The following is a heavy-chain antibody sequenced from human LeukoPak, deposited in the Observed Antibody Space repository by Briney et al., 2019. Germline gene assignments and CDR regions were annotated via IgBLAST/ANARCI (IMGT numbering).Heavy chain of an antibody. D-gene: IGHD1-26*01. J-gene: IGHJ3*02. CDR3: ARGGLGHAFDI. V-gene: IGHV4-59*01. CDR2: IYYSGST. CDR1: GGSISSYY. Sequence: SETLSLSCTVSGGSISSYYSCWIRQPPGKGLEWIGYIYYSGSTNYNPSLKSRVTISVDTSKNQCSLKVSSVASECAAVCCRARGGLGHAFDIWGQGTMVTVSS.